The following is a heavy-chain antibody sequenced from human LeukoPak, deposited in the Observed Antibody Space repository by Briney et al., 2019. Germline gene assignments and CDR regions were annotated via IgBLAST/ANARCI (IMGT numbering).Heavy chain of an antibody. Sequence: ASVKVSCKASGGTFSSYAISWVRRAPGPGLEGMGGIIPIFGTANYAQKFQGRVTTTADESTSTAYMELSSLRSEDTAVYYCARVGVSRQWLRFGGHYYYYYMDVWGKGTTVTVSS. CDR2: IIPIFGTA. D-gene: IGHD5-12*01. J-gene: IGHJ6*03. CDR1: GGTFSSYA. V-gene: IGHV1-69*01. CDR3: ARVGVSRQWLRFGGHYYYYYMDV.